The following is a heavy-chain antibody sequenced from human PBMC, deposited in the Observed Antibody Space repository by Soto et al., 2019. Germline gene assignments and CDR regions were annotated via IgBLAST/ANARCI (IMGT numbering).Heavy chain of an antibody. CDR3: ARLEYSGYDYPPI. V-gene: IGHV4-59*01. D-gene: IGHD5-12*01. CDR2: IYYSGST. J-gene: IGHJ3*02. CDR1: GGSISSYY. Sequence: SETLSLTCTVSGGSISSYYWSWIRQPPGKGLEWIGYIYYSGSTNYNPSLKSRVTISVDTSKNQFSLKLSSVTAADTAVYYCARLEYSGYDYPPIWGQGTMVTVSS.